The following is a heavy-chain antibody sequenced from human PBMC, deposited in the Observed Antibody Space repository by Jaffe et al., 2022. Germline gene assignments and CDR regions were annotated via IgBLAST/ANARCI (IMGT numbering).Heavy chain of an antibody. CDR3: ARHIYDSSGYYYVLTLGWFDP. J-gene: IGHJ5*02. CDR2: IYHSGST. D-gene: IGHD3-22*01. Sequence: QVQLQESGPGLVKPSETLSLTCAVSGYSISSGYYWGWIRQPPGKGLEWIGSIYHSGSTYYNPSLKSRVTISVDTSKNQFSLKLSSVTAADTAVYYCARHIYDSSGYYYVLTLGWFDPWGQGTLVTVSS. CDR1: GYSISSGYY. V-gene: IGHV4-38-2*01.